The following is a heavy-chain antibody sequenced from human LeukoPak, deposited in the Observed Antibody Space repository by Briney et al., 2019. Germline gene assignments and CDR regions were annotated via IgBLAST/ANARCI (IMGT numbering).Heavy chain of an antibody. CDR1: GYSFTTYW. V-gene: IGHV5-51*01. CDR2: IYPGDSDT. J-gene: IGHJ4*02. D-gene: IGHD1-26*01. CDR3: ARRWELYYFDY. Sequence: GESLKISCRVSGYSFTTYWIGWVRQMRGRGLEWMGIIYPGDSDTRYSPSFQGQVTISADKSISTAYLQWSSLKASDTAMYYCARRWELYYFDYWGQGTLVTVSS.